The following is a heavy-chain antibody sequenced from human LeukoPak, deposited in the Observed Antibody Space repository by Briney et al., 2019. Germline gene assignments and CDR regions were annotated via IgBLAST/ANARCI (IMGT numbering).Heavy chain of an antibody. D-gene: IGHD6-19*01. J-gene: IGHJ3*01. CDR3: ARDYTSAEWLGFAFDV. Sequence: ASVKVSCKASGYTFTRYAISWVRQAPGQGPEWMGWINPFNGNTNDAERFQGRVIMTTDTSTRTAYMELRSLRSDDTAVYYCARDYTSAEWLGFAFDVWGQGTMISVSS. CDR2: INPFNGNT. V-gene: IGHV1-18*01. CDR1: GYTFTRYA.